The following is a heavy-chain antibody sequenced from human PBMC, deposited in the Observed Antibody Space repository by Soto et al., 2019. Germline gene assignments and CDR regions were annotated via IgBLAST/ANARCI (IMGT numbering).Heavy chain of an antibody. Sequence: ASVKVSCKASGGTFSRYTISWVRQAPGQGLEWMGRIIPILGIANYAQKFQGRVTITADKSTSTAYMELSSLRSEDTAVYYCAREVVRGSPRFDPWGQGTLVTVSS. V-gene: IGHV1-69*04. CDR1: GGTFSRYT. D-gene: IGHD3-10*01. CDR2: IIPILGIA. CDR3: AREVVRGSPRFDP. J-gene: IGHJ5*02.